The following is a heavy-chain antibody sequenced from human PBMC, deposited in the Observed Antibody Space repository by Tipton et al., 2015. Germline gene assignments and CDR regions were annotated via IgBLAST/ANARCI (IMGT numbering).Heavy chain of an antibody. J-gene: IGHJ5*01. D-gene: IGHD2-8*01. Sequence: TLSLTCTVSNGSMWSRHYYVNWIRHRPGKGLEWLGYIDLSGNTYRNPSLSSRISMSAEASKKEFYLKLRSVTPADTAVYHCAALPAVYGLAVNGWFESWGQGFLVTVSS. V-gene: IGHV4-31*03. CDR3: AALPAVYGLAVNGWFES. CDR1: NGSMWSRHYY. CDR2: IDLSGNT.